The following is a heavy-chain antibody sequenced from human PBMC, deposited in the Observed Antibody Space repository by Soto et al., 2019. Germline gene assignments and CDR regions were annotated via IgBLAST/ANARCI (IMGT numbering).Heavy chain of an antibody. CDR1: GDSISSGGYH. CDR2: IYYSGDT. J-gene: IGHJ4*02. Sequence: QVQLQESCPGLVEPSQTLSLTCNVSGDSISSGGYHWSWIRQHPGKGLEWIVYIYYSGDTYYNPSLKSRVAISVHTSKKQFSLNLSSATAADTAVYYCARLAYSSRGGQFFDYWGQGVLVTVSS. V-gene: IGHV4-31*03. CDR3: ARLAYSSRGGQFFDY. D-gene: IGHD6-13*01.